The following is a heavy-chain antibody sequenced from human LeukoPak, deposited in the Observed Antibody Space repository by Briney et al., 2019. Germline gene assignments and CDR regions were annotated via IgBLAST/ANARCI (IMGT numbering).Heavy chain of an antibody. CDR1: GFTFSSYA. CDR3: AKGDFWSGYLYYFDY. Sequence: TGGSLRLSCAASGFTFSSYAMSWVRQAPGKGLEWVSAISGSGGSTYYADSVKGRFTISRDNSKNTLYLQMNSLRAEDSAVYYCAKGDFWSGYLYYFDYWGQGTLVTVSS. D-gene: IGHD3-3*01. V-gene: IGHV3-23*01. CDR2: ISGSGGST. J-gene: IGHJ4*02.